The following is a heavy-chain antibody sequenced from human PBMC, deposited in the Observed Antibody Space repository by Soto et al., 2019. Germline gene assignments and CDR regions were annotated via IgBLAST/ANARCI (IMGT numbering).Heavy chain of an antibody. CDR1: GASISHFY. D-gene: IGHD3-22*01. V-gene: IGHV4-59*01. CDR3: AKIAYDSSGFLQIYFDS. CDR2: ISFSGSV. Sequence: PSETLSLTCSASGASISHFYWSWIRQSPGRGLEWIGYISFSGSVNYNPSLKSRVTMTIDTSASQFYLNLTAVTAADTGVYYCAKIAYDSSGFLQIYFDSWGQGTLVTVSS. J-gene: IGHJ4*02.